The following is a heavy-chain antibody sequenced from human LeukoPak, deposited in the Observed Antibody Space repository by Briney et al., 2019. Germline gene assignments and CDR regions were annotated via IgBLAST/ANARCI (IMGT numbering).Heavy chain of an antibody. CDR3: ARVPPLWFGESDNWFDP. D-gene: IGHD3-10*01. CDR2: IIPIFGTA. CDR1: GGTFSSYA. J-gene: IGHJ5*02. Sequence: GASVKVSCKASGGTFSSYAISWVRQAPGQGLEWMGGIIPIFGTANYAQKFQGRVTITADESTSTAYMELSSLRSEDTAVYYCARVPPLWFGESDNWFDPWGQGTLVTVSS. V-gene: IGHV1-69*13.